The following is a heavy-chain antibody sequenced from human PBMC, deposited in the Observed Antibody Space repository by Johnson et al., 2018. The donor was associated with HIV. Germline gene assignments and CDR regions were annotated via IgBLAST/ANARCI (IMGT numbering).Heavy chain of an antibody. Sequence: QVQLVESGGGVAQPGRSLRLSCAASGFTFSSYPMHWVRQAPGKGLEWVAVISYDGINKDYADSVKGRFTISRDNSKNTLYLQMNSLRAEDTAVYYCAKAASSAPHAFDIWGQGTMVTVSS. V-gene: IGHV3-30*04. CDR2: ISYDGINK. D-gene: IGHD6-6*01. CDR3: AKAASSAPHAFDI. J-gene: IGHJ3*02. CDR1: GFTFSSYP.